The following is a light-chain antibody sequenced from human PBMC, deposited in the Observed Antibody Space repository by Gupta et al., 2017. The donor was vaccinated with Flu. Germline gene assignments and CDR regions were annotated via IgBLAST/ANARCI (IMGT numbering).Light chain of an antibody. V-gene: IGKV1-5*03. CDR3: QQDNSSPCT. CDR2: KAS. CDR1: QTISMW. J-gene: IGKJ2*02. Sequence: DIQMTQSPSTLSASVGDRVTITCRASQTISMWLAWYQQKPGKAPKVLIYKASILESGVPSRFSGGGSGTEFTLTISSLQPDDFGTYYCQQDNSSPCTFGQGTKLEIK.